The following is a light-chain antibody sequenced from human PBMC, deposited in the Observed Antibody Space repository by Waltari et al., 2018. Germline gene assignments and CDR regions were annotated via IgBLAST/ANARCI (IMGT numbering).Light chain of an antibody. CDR1: QSVLYSSNNKNY. V-gene: IGKV4-1*01. CDR3: QQYYTTPPLT. J-gene: IGKJ4*01. CDR2: GAS. Sequence: DIVMTQSPDSLAVSLGERATINCKSSQSVLYSSNNKNYLAWYQQKPGQPPKLLSYGASTRESGVPDRFGGSGSGTDFTLTISSLQAEDVAVYYCQQYYTTPPLTFGGGTKVEIK.